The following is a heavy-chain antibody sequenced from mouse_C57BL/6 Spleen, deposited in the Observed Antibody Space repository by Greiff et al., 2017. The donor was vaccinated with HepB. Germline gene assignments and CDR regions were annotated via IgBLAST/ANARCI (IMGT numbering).Heavy chain of an antibody. CDR1: GYTFTSYW. CDR2: IDPSDSET. V-gene: IGHV1-52*01. Sequence: QVQLQQPGAELVRPGSSVKLSCKASGYTFTSYWMHWVKQSPIQGLEWIGNIDPSDSETHYNQKFKDKATLTVDKSSSTAYMQLSSLTSEDSAVYYCARGGFYDGYSFFDYWGQGTTLTVSS. D-gene: IGHD2-3*01. CDR3: ARGGFYDGYSFFDY. J-gene: IGHJ2*01.